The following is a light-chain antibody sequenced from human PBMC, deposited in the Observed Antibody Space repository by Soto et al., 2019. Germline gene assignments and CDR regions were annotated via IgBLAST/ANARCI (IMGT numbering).Light chain of an antibody. J-gene: IGKJ4*01. Sequence: DIQMTQSPSSLSASVGDRVTITCQASQDISNYLNWYQQKLGKAPKLLIYDASNLETGVPSRFSGSGSGTDFTFTISSLQPEDIATYYCQQSGTFGGGTKVDIK. V-gene: IGKV1-33*01. CDR3: QQSGT. CDR1: QDISNY. CDR2: DAS.